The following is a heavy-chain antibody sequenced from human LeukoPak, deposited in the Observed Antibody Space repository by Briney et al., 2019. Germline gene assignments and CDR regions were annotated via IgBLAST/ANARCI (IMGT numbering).Heavy chain of an antibody. CDR3: ARDWGIHDYRHGWYFDL. D-gene: IGHD4-11*01. J-gene: IGHJ2*01. CDR2: IYTSGST. V-gene: IGHV4-61*02. Sequence: KPSQTLSLTCTVSGGSISSGSYYWSWIRQPAGKGLEWIGRIYTSGSTNYNPSLKSRVTISVDTSKNQFSLKLSSVTAADTAVYYCARDWGIHDYRHGWYFDLWGRGTLVTVSS. CDR1: GGSISSGSYY.